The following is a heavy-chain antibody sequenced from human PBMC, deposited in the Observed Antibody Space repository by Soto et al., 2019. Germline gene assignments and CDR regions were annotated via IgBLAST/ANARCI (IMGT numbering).Heavy chain of an antibody. CDR2: INSDGSST. V-gene: IGHV3-74*01. CDR3: ARGPFGDYDTSWFDP. Sequence: GSLRLSCAASGLTFSSYWMHWVRQAPGKGLVWVSRINSDGSSTSDADFVKGRFTISRDNFKNTLYLQMNSLRAEDTAVYYCARGPFGDYDTSWFDPWGQGTLVTVSS. D-gene: IGHD4-17*01. J-gene: IGHJ5*02. CDR1: GLTFSSYW.